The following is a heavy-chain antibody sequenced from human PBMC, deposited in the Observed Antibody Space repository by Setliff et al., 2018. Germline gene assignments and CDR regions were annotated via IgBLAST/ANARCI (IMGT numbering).Heavy chain of an antibody. CDR2: ISNSGST. J-gene: IGHJ4*02. D-gene: IGHD4-17*01. CDR3: AGGRRYDYGWDFDY. V-gene: IGHV4-38-2*02. CDR1: GYSISSGHY. Sequence: PSETLSLTCTVSGYSISSGHYWGWIRQPPGKGLEWIGSISNSGSTYYNPSLRSRVTRSLDTSKTQFSPKLTPVTAADTAVYYCAGGRRYDYGWDFDYWGQGTLVTVSS.